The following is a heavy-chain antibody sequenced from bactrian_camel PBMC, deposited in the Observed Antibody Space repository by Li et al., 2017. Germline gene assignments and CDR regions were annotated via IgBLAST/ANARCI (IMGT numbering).Heavy chain of an antibody. CDR1: GFTFSSYA. J-gene: IGHJ4*01. D-gene: IGHD6*01. CDR3: AADDVPRWLVAGRGENY. CDR2: IYGDGSRT. V-gene: IGHV3S7*01. Sequence: QVQLVESGGGLVQPGGSLRLSCAASGFTFSSYAMSWVRQAPGKGLEWVSGIYGDGSRTEYLDSVKGRFTISRDNAKNTLYLQMNNLKPEDTAMYYCAADDVPRWLVAGRGENYWGRGTQVTVS.